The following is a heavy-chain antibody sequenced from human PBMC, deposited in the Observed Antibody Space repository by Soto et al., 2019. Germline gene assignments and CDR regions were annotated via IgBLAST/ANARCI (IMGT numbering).Heavy chain of an antibody. V-gene: IGHV2-70*01. D-gene: IGHD3-16*01. CDR3: ARILKPGGRRSQNYYYYYGMDV. CDR2: IDWDDDK. Sequence: SGPTLVNPTQTLTLTCTFSGFSLSTSGMCVSWIRQPPGKALEWLALIDWDDDKYYSTSLKTRLTISKDTSKNQVVLTMTNMDPVDTATYYCARILKPGGRRSQNYYYYYGMDVWGQGTTVTVSS. J-gene: IGHJ6*02. CDR1: GFSLSTSGMC.